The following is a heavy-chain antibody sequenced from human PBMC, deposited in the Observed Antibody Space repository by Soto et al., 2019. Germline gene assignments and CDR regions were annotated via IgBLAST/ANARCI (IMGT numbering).Heavy chain of an antibody. V-gene: IGHV1-2*02. D-gene: IGHD6-6*01. J-gene: IGHJ5*02. CDR3: AKDLTRQLAYWLDP. CDR1: GFSFTGYY. CDR2: INAHSGGT. Sequence: ASVKVSCKASGFSFTGYYIHWLRQAPGQGLEWMGWINAHSGGTEYAQKFQGRVTLTRDTSIATAYPTLTSLTSDDTALYYCAKDLTRQLAYWLDPWGQGAQVTVSS.